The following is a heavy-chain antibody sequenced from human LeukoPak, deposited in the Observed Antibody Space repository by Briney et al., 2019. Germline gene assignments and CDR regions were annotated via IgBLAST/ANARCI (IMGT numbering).Heavy chain of an antibody. CDR1: GFSFSNYA. J-gene: IGHJ4*02. CDR2: ISGSGGST. D-gene: IGHD3-22*01. Sequence: GGSLRLSCVPSGFSFSNYAMSWVRQAPGKGLEWVSSISGSGGSTHYADSVKGRFTISRDKTKNTLYLQMNSLRAEDTAVYYCAKSSYYDASGYYREYYFDYWGQGTLVTVSS. V-gene: IGHV3-23*01. CDR3: AKSSYYDASGYYREYYFDY.